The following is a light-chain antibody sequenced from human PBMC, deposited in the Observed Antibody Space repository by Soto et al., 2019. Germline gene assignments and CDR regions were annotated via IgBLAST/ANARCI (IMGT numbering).Light chain of an antibody. J-gene: IGKJ4*01. V-gene: IGKV1-39*01. CDR2: AAS. Sequence: DIQMTQSPSSLSASVGDRVTITCRASQSISSYLNWYQQKPGKAPKLLIYAASSLQSGVPSRFSGSGSGTDFTLTISRLQPEEFATYYCQQSYSTPLTFGGGTKVDIK. CDR3: QQSYSTPLT. CDR1: QSISSY.